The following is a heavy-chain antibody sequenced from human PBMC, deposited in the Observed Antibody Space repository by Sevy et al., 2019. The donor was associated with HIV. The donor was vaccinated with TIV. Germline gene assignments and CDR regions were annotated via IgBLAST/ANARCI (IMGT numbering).Heavy chain of an antibody. Sequence: ASVKVSCKASGYTFTGYYMHWVRQAPGQGLEWMGWINPNSGGTNYAQKFQGRVTMTRDTSIGTAYMELSRLRSDDTAVYYCARAYCTNGVCYTGGYYGMDVWGQGTTVTVSS. CDR1: GYTFTGYY. CDR3: ARAYCTNGVCYTGGYYGMDV. V-gene: IGHV1-2*02. D-gene: IGHD2-8*01. CDR2: INPNSGGT. J-gene: IGHJ6*02.